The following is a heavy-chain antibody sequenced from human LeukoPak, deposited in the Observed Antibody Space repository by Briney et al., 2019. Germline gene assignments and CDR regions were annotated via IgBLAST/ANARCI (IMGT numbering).Heavy chain of an antibody. CDR3: ARSPGYSYGQPSNWFDP. V-gene: IGHV1-2*06. D-gene: IGHD5-18*01. CDR1: GYTFTDYY. CDR2: INPNSGGT. J-gene: IGHJ5*02. Sequence: ASVKVSCKASGYTFTDYYMHWVRQAPGQGLEWMGRINPNSGGTNYTQKFQGRVTMTRDTSISTAYMELSRLRSDDTAVYYCARSPGYSYGQPSNWFDPWGQGTLVTVSS.